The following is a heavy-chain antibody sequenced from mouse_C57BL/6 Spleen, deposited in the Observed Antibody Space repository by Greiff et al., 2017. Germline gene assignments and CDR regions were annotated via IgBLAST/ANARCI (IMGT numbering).Heavy chain of an antibody. CDR1: GYTFTSYW. V-gene: IGHV1-69*01. CDR2: IDPSDSYT. J-gene: IGHJ1*03. D-gene: IGHD3-3*01. Sequence: QVQLQQSGAELVMPGASVKLSCKASGYTFTSYWMHWVKQRPGQGLAWIGEIDPSDSYTNNNQKFKGKSTLTVDKSSSTAYMQLSSLTSEDSAVYYCTRSRAVNWYCDVWGTGTTVTVSS. CDR3: TRSRAVNWYCDV.